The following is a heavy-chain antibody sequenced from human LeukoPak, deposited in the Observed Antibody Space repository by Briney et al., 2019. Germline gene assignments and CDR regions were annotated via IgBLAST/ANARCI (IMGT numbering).Heavy chain of an antibody. CDR3: AEESGKFDY. CDR2: ISGDGVST. V-gene: IGHV3-43*02. Sequence: GGSLRLSCVASGLPIADFAMHWVRQAPGKGLEWVSLISGDGVSTFYADSVKGRFSISRDNSKNSLYLEMNSLRTEDAAMYYCAEESGKFDYWGQGTLVAVSS. J-gene: IGHJ4*02. CDR1: GLPIADFA.